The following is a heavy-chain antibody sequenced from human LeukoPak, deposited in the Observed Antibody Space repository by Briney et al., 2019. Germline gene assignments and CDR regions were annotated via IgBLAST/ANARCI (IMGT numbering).Heavy chain of an antibody. CDR1: GFTFSSYA. D-gene: IGHD3-3*01. CDR2: ISGSGGST. CDR3: AKDGGMNWFDP. Sequence: GASLRLSCAASGFTFSSYAMSWVRQAPGKGLEWVSAISGSGGSTYYADSVKGRFTISRDNSKNTLYLQMSSLRAEDTAVYYCAKDGGMNWFDPWGQGTLVTVSS. J-gene: IGHJ5*02. V-gene: IGHV3-23*01.